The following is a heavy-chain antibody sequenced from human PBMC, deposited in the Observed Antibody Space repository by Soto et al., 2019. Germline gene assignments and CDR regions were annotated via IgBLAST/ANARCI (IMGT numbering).Heavy chain of an antibody. J-gene: IGHJ4*02. CDR2: ISHDGSNK. V-gene: IGHV3-30*18. D-gene: IGHD2-2*01. CDR3: AKDRCSSTSCLLNDY. Sequence: GGSLRLSCAASGFTFSSYGMHWVRQAPGKGLEWVAVISHDGSNKYYADSVKGRFTISRDNSKNTLYLQMNSLRAEDTAVYYCAKDRCSSTSCLLNDYWGQGTLVTVSS. CDR1: GFTFSSYG.